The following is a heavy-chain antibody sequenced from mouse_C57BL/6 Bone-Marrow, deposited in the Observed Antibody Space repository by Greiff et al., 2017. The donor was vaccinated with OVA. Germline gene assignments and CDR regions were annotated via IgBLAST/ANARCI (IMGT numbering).Heavy chain of an antibody. Sequence: QVQLQQSGAELVRPGSSVKLSCKASGYTFTSYWMHWVKQRPIQGLEWIGNIDPSDSETHYNQKFKDKATLTVDKSSSTAYMQLSSLTSEDSAVYYCARGPYYYGSSYVYYFDYWGQGTTLTVSS. CDR2: IDPSDSET. J-gene: IGHJ2*01. CDR1: GYTFTSYW. D-gene: IGHD1-1*01. CDR3: ARGPYYYGSSYVYYFDY. V-gene: IGHV1-52*01.